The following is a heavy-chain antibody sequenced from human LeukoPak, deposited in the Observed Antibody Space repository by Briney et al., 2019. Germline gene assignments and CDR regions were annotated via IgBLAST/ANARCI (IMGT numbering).Heavy chain of an antibody. CDR1: GGSMSSYY. J-gene: IGHJ2*01. CDR3: ARDTGSGYYPYWYFDL. CDR2: IYYSGST. D-gene: IGHD3-22*01. Sequence: SETLSLTCTVSGGSMSSYYWSWIRQPPGKGLEWIGYIYYSGSTNYNPSLKSRVTISVDTSKNQFSLKLSSVTAADTAVYHCARDTGSGYYPYWYFDLWGRGTLVTVSS. V-gene: IGHV4-59*01.